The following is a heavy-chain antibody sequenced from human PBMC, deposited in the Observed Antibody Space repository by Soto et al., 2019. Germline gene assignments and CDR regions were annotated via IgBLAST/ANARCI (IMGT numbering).Heavy chain of an antibody. CDR2: IYHSGST. CDR1: GDSISRGGYY. D-gene: IGHD2-21*01. CDR3: ARDGAGAYGLGWFDP. Sequence: QVQLQESGPGLVKPSQTLSLTCTVSGDSISRGGYYWHWIRQHPRKGLGWIGYIYHSGSTTYNPSLMNRVTISVDTSKNPSYLELSNLCAADTAVYYCARDGAGAYGLGWFDPWGQGILVTVSS. V-gene: IGHV4-31*03. J-gene: IGHJ5*02.